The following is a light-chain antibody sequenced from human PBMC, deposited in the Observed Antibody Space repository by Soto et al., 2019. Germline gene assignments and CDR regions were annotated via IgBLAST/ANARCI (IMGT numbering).Light chain of an antibody. V-gene: IGKV3-11*01. CDR3: RRRSNWPTP. Sequence: EIVLTQSPATLSLSPGERATLSCRASQSVSSYLAWYQQKPGQAPRLLIYDASNRATGIPARFSGSGSGTTFTLTISSLEPEFFAFYYCRRRSNWPTPFGQGTGLEF. J-gene: IGKJ5*01. CDR2: DAS. CDR1: QSVSSY.